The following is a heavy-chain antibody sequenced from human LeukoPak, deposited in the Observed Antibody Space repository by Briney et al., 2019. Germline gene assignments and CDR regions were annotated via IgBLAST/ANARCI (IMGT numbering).Heavy chain of an antibody. Sequence: PGRSPRLSCAASGFTFDDYAMHWVRQAPGKGLEWVSGISWNSGSIGYADSVKGRFTISRDNAKNSLYLQMNSLRAEDTALYYCAKDLGYSGYDSIFDYWGQGTLVTVSS. CDR3: AKDLGYSGYDSIFDY. CDR1: GFTFDDYA. V-gene: IGHV3-9*01. J-gene: IGHJ4*02. D-gene: IGHD5-12*01. CDR2: ISWNSGSI.